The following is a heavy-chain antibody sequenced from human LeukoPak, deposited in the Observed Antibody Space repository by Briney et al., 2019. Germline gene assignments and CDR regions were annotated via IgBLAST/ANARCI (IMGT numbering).Heavy chain of an antibody. CDR1: GFTFSSSG. CDR3: ARSPISRGRVGPFEI. D-gene: IGHD1-26*01. Sequence: QLGGSLRLPCVASGFTFSSSGMSWVRQAPGEGLEWVSSISASGGSTYYADSVKGRFTISRDSAKNSLYLQMNSLRAEDTAVYYCARSPISRGRVGPFEIWGQGTTVTVSS. J-gene: IGHJ3*02. V-gene: IGHV3-23*01. CDR2: ISASGGST.